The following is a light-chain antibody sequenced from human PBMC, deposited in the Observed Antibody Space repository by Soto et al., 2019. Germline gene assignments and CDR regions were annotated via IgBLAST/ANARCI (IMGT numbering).Light chain of an antibody. CDR1: QGIDNF. V-gene: IGKV1-27*01. J-gene: IGKJ1*01. Sequence: DIQVAQSPSSLSASVGDRVTITCRASQGIDNFLAWYQQKPGKVPKLLIYAASTLESGVPSRFSASGSGIDFTLTISSLQPEDVATYYCQKYNSGPRTFGQGTKLEI. CDR3: QKYNSGPRT. CDR2: AAS.